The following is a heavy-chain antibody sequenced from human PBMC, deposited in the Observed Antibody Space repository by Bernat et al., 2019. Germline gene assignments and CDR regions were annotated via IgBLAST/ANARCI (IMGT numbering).Heavy chain of an antibody. J-gene: IGHJ6*03. CDR2: INHSGST. Sequence: QVQLQQWGAGLLKPSETLSLTCAVYGGSFSGYYWSLIRQPPGKGLEWIGEINHSGSTNYNPSLKSRVTISVDTSKNQFSLKLSSVTATDTAVYYCARGQYPPLLYGALGYYYYYMDVWGKGTTVTVSS. CDR3: ARGQYPPLLYGALGYYYYYMDV. D-gene: IGHD2-2*02. CDR1: GGSFSGYY. V-gene: IGHV4-34*01.